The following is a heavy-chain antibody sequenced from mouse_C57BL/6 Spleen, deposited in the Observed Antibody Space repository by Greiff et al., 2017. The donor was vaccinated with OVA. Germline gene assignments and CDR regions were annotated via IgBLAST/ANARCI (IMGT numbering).Heavy chain of an antibody. CDR1: GYTFTDYE. Sequence: VQLQQSGAELVRPGASVTLSCKASGYTFTDYEMHWVKQTPVHGLEWIGAIDPETGGTAYNQKFKGKAILTADKSSSTAYMELRSLTSEDSAVYYCTKRGDYGFDYWGQGTTRTVSS. V-gene: IGHV1-15*01. CDR3: TKRGDYGFDY. J-gene: IGHJ2*01. CDR2: IDPETGGT. D-gene: IGHD2-4*01.